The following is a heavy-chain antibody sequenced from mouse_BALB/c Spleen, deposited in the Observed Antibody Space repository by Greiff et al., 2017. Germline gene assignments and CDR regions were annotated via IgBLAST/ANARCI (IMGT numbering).Heavy chain of an antibody. J-gene: IGHJ3*01. CDR3: ARQSGDYDSWFAY. CDR2: ISNGGGST. D-gene: IGHD2-4*01. V-gene: IGHV5-12-2*01. Sequence: EVQGVESGGGLVQPGGSLKLSCAASGFTFSSYTMSWVRQTPEKRLEWVAYISNGGGSTYYPDTVKGRFTISRDNAKNTLYLQMSSLKSEDTAMYYCARQSGDYDSWFAYWGQGTLVTVSA. CDR1: GFTFSSYT.